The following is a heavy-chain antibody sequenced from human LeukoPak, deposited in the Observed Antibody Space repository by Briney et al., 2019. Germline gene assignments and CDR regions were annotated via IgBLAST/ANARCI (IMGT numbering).Heavy chain of an antibody. D-gene: IGHD2-2*01. CDR2: ISGISSHT. CDR1: GFTFSDYY. Sequence: PGGSLRLSCAASGFTFSDYYMSWIRQAPGKGLEWVSYISGISSHTDFADSVKGRFTISRDNAKNLLYLQLSSLRAEDTAVYYCARLLGDCSTTGCYSGYGMDVWGQGTTVIVSS. J-gene: IGHJ6*02. CDR3: ARLLGDCSTTGCYSGYGMDV. V-gene: IGHV3-11*03.